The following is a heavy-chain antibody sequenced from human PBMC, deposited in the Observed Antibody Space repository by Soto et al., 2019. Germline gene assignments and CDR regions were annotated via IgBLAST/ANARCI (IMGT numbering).Heavy chain of an antibody. CDR3: AKGVATIFGVVNYYYYMDV. CDR2: ISGSGGST. Sequence: GGSLRLSCAASGFTFSSYAMSWVRQAPGKGLEWVSAISGSGGSTYYADSVKGRFTISRDNSKNTLYLQMNSLRAEDTAVYYCAKGVATIFGVVNYYYYMDVWGKGTTVTVSS. D-gene: IGHD3-3*01. V-gene: IGHV3-23*01. CDR1: GFTFSSYA. J-gene: IGHJ6*03.